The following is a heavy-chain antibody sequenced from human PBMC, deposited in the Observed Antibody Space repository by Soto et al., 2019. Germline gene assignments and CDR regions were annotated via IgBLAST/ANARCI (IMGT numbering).Heavy chain of an antibody. CDR1: GGSISSYY. CDR3: ARLGVGQCPMVFCYYFDY. J-gene: IGHJ4*01. D-gene: IGHD3-10*01. V-gene: IGHV4-59*01. Sequence: SETLSLTCTVSGGSISSYYWSWIRQPPGKGLEWIGYIYYSGSTNYNPSLKSRVTISVDTSKNQFSLKLSSVTAADTAVYYCARLGVGQCPMVFCYYFDYCRHGPPFTASS. CDR2: IYYSGST.